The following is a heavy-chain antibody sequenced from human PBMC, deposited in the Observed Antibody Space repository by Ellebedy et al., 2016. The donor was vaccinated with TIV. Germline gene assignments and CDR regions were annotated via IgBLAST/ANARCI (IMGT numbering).Heavy chain of an antibody. V-gene: IGHV3-23*01. Sequence: PGGSLRLSCAASGFTFSSYAMSWVRQAPGKGLEWVSTVTGIGSSTYYADSVKGRFTISRDNSRSTLFLQMNSLRPEDSAVYYCANLYGNLGGDDYWGQGTLVTVSS. J-gene: IGHJ4*02. CDR2: VTGIGSST. CDR3: ANLYGNLGGDDY. CDR1: GFTFSSYA. D-gene: IGHD3-16*01.